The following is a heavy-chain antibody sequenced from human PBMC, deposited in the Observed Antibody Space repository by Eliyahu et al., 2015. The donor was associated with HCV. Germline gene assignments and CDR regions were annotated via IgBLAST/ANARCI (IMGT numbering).Heavy chain of an antibody. D-gene: IGHD4-17*01. CDR2: IYYSGST. Sequence: QVQLQESGPGLVKPSETLSLXCPVSGGSXXPXXXSWXXVRQPPGEALEWIAYIYYSGSTKHNPSLKSRVTISLDTSKNQFSLNLSSVTAADTAVYYCARGGGYHGDHGSVIDYWGQGTLVTVSS. J-gene: IGHJ4*02. CDR3: ARGGGYHGDHGSVIDY. V-gene: IGHV4-61*01. CDR1: GGSXXPXXXS.